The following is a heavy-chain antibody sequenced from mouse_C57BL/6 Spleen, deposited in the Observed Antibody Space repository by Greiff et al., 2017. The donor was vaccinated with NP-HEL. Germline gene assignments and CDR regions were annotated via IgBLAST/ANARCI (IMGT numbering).Heavy chain of an antibody. CDR3: AREYYGSSYDWYFDV. CDR2: ISDGGSYT. V-gene: IGHV5-4*01. CDR1: GFTFSSYA. J-gene: IGHJ1*03. D-gene: IGHD1-1*01. Sequence: EVQGVESGGGLVKPGGSLKLSCAASGFTFSSYAMSWVRQTPDKRLEWVATISDGGSYTYYPDNVKGRFTISRDNAKNNLYLQMSHLKSEDTAMYYCAREYYGSSYDWYFDVWGTGTTVTVSS.